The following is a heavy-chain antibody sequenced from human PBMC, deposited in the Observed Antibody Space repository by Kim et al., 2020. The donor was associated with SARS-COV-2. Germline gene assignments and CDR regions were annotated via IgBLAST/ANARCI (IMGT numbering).Heavy chain of an antibody. J-gene: IGHJ6*02. CDR2: IYYSGST. D-gene: IGHD2-15*01. Sequence: SETLSLTCTVSGGSISSYYWSWIRQPPGKGLEWIGYIYYSGSTNYNPSLKSRVTISVDTSKNQFSLKLSSVTAADTAVYYCARGPRRGYCSGGSCNPNYYSFYGMDFWGQGTTVTVSS. V-gene: IGHV4-59*01. CDR1: GGSISSYY. CDR3: ARGPRRGYCSGGSCNPNYYSFYGMDF.